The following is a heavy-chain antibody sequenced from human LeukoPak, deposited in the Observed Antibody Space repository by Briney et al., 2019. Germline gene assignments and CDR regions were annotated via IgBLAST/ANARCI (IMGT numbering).Heavy chain of an antibody. Sequence: ASVKVSCKASGYTFAGYYMHWVRQAPGQGLEWMGWINPNSGGTNYAQKFQGGVTMTRDTSISTAYMGLSRLRSDDTAVYYCARGAYTYYYDSSLEGFDYWGQGTLVTVSS. V-gene: IGHV1-2*02. J-gene: IGHJ4*02. D-gene: IGHD3-22*01. CDR1: GYTFAGYY. CDR3: ARGAYTYYYDSSLEGFDY. CDR2: INPNSGGT.